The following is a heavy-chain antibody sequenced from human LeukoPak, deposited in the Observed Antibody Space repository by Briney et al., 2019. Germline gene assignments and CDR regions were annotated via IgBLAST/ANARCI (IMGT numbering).Heavy chain of an antibody. D-gene: IGHD5-18*01. V-gene: IGHV1-2*06. CDR1: GYTFTGYY. J-gene: IGHJ4*02. CDR2: INPNSGGT. Sequence: ASAKVSCKASGYTFTGYYMHWVRQAPGQGLEWMGRINPNSGGTNYAQKFQGRVTMTRDTSISTAYMELSRLRSDDTAVYYCARDKTIIRNSYALTWGQGTLVTVSS. CDR3: ARDKTIIRNSYALT.